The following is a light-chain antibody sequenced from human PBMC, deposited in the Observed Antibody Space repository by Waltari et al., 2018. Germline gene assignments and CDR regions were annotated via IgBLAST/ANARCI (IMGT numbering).Light chain of an antibody. Sequence: QSVLTQPSSVSGAPGQRVTISCNGSTSTTGATYDVPWYPQIPGTVPRSLISGDSNRPSGVPDRFSASKSGTSASLAIADLHVEDEADYYCHSYDSSLSTWLFGGGTKLTVL. V-gene: IGLV1-40*01. CDR2: GDS. J-gene: IGLJ3*02. CDR1: TSTTGATYD. CDR3: HSYDSSLSTWL.